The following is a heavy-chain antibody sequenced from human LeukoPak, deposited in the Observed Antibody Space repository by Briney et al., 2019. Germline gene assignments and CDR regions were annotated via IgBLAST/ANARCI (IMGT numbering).Heavy chain of an antibody. D-gene: IGHD3-10*01. Sequence: SETLSLTCAVYGGSFSGYYWSWIRQPPGKGLEWIGEINHSGSTNYNPSLKSRVTTSVDTSKNHFSLNLSSVTAADTAVYYCARHRGRYYDSGSYYYFDYWGQGTLVTVSS. J-gene: IGHJ4*02. CDR2: INHSGST. CDR1: GGSFSGYY. V-gene: IGHV4-34*01. CDR3: ARHRGRYYDSGSYYYFDY.